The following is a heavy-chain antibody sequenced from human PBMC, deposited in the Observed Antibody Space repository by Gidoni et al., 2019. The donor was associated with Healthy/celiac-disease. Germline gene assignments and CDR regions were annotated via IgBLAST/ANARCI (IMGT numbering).Heavy chain of an antibody. CDR2: ISPNSGGT. J-gene: IGHJ4*02. Sequence: QVQLVQSGAKVKKPVASVKVAFMASGYTFTGYHLHWVRQAPGQGLGWMGWISPNSGGTNYEQKCEGRVTMTRDTSISTADMELSRLRSDDTAVYYCARGAEAYYVGGSPSRYWGQGTLVTVSS. CDR3: ARGAEAYYVGGSPSRY. V-gene: IGHV1-2*02. D-gene: IGHD3-16*01. CDR1: GYTFTGYH.